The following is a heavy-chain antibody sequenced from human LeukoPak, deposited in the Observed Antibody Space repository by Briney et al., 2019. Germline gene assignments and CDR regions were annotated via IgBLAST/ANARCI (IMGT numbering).Heavy chain of an antibody. CDR1: GFTFRTYE. J-gene: IGHJ5*02. CDR2: TSGSDPTV. CDR3: ARDKIGYYRWFDP. Sequence: QPGGSLRLSCVASGFTFRTYEMNWVRQAPGKGLEWVSYTSGSDPTVYYADSVRGRFTISRDNAKNSLYLQMNSLRAEDTAVYYCARDKIGYYRWFDPWGQGTLVTVSS. D-gene: IGHD1-26*01. V-gene: IGHV3-48*03.